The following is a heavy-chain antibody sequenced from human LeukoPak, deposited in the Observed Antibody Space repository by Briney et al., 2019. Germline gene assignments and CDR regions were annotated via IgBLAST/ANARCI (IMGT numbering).Heavy chain of an antibody. CDR2: IYSGGTT. CDR3: ARDRAPPTSWYFDY. Sequence: GGSLRLSCAVSGLTVNNNYMSWVRQAPGKGLEWVSVIYSGGTTYYADSVKGRFTISRDNSKNTLYLHMNSLRAEDTAVYYCARDRAPPTSWYFDYWGQGTLVTVSS. CDR1: GLTVNNNY. J-gene: IGHJ4*02. V-gene: IGHV3-66*01. D-gene: IGHD2-2*01.